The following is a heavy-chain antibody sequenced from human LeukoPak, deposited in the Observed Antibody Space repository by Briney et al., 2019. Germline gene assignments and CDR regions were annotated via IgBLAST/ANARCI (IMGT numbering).Heavy chain of an antibody. Sequence: GGSLRLSCAASGFTLRTYSMNWVRQAPGKGLEWVSSISSSSSYIYYADSVKGRFTISRDNAKNSLYLQMNSLRAEDTAVYYCARDIYYYDSSGYYFPGGSDYWGQGTLVTVSS. CDR2: ISSSSSYI. D-gene: IGHD3-22*01. CDR1: GFTLRTYS. V-gene: IGHV3-21*01. CDR3: ARDIYYYDSSGYYFPGGSDY. J-gene: IGHJ4*02.